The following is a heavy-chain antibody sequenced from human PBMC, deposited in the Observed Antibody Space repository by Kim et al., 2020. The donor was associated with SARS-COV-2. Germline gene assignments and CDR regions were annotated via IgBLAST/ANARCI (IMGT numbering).Heavy chain of an antibody. Sequence: GGSLRLSCAASGFTFSSYAMHWVRQAPGKGLEYVSAISSNVGSTYYANSVKGRFTISRDNSKNTLYLQMGSLRAEDMAVYYCARDGMVRGVMGFDYWGQGTLVTVSS. D-gene: IGHD3-10*01. CDR1: GFTFSSYA. V-gene: IGHV3-64*01. CDR2: ISSNVGST. J-gene: IGHJ4*02. CDR3: ARDGMVRGVMGFDY.